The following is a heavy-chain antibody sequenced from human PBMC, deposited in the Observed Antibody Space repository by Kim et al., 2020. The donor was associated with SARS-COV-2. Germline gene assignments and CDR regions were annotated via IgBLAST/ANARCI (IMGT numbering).Heavy chain of an antibody. CDR3: ARDNVGELLWFGELFRFDY. CDR1: GYTFTSYG. Sequence: ASVKVSCKASGYTFTSYGISWVRQAPGQGLEWMGWISAYNGNTNYAQKLHGRVTMTTDTSTSTAYMELRSLRSDDTAVYYCARDNVGELLWFGELFRFDYWGQGTLVTVSS. D-gene: IGHD3-10*01. V-gene: IGHV1-18*01. CDR2: ISAYNGNT. J-gene: IGHJ4*02.